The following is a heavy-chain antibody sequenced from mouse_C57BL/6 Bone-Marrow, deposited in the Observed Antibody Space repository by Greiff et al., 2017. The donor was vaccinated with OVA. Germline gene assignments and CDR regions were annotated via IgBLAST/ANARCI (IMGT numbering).Heavy chain of an antibody. CDR3: ARGGLRPFDY. Sequence: QVQLQQPGAELVKPGASVKLSCKASGYTFTSYWMHWVKQRPGQGLEWIGMIHPNSGSTNYNEKFKSKATLTVDKSSSTAYMQLSSLTAEDAAVYYCARGGLRPFDYWGQGTTLTVSS. CDR2: IHPNSGST. CDR1: GYTFTSYW. V-gene: IGHV1-64*01. D-gene: IGHD2-4*01. J-gene: IGHJ2*01.